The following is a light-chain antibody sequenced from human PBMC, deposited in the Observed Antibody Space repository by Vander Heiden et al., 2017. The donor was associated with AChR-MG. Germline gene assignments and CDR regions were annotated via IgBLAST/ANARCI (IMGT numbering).Light chain of an antibody. J-gene: IGKJ1*01. CDR1: QRISNY. Sequence: DIQMTQSPSTLSASVGDRVTITCRARQRISNYLNWYQQRVGKAPRLLIYTASHLQSGVPSRFSGSASGTDFTLTISSLQPEDFATYYCQQTYTTPGTFGQGTKVEF. CDR3: QQTYTTPGT. CDR2: TAS. V-gene: IGKV1-39*01.